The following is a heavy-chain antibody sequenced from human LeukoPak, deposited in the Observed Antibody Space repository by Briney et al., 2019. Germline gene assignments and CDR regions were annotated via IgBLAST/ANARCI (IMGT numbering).Heavy chain of an antibody. CDR3: ARESTGNPFDY. CDR1: GFSFSDYW. Sequence: GSLRLSCAASGFSFSDYWMTWVRQAPGKGLEWIGSIYYSGSTNYNPSLKSRVTISVDTSKNQFSLKLSSVTAADTAVYYCARESTGNPFDYWGQGTLVTVSS. V-gene: IGHV4-59*12. CDR2: IYYSGST. J-gene: IGHJ4*02. D-gene: IGHD5/OR15-5a*01.